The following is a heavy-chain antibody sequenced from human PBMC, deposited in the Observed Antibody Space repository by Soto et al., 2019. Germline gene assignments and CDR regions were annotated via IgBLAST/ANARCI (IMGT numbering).Heavy chain of an antibody. J-gene: IGHJ4*02. V-gene: IGHV4-39*01. Sequence: SETLSLTCTVSGGSISSSSYYWGWIRQPPGKGLEWIGSIYYSGSTYYNPSLKSRVTISVDTSKNQFSLKLSSVTAADTAVYYCARLLVVMEEVVYSGQGTLVTLSS. CDR3: ARLLVVMEEVVY. D-gene: IGHD3-22*01. CDR1: GGSISSSSYY. CDR2: IYYSGST.